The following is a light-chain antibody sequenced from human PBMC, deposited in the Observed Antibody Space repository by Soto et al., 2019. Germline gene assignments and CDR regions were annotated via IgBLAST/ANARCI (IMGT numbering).Light chain of an antibody. CDR2: GAS. Sequence: EIALTQSPGTLSLSPGERATLSCRASQSVSSSYLAWYQQKPGQAPRLLIYGASTRATGIPVRFSGSASGTEFTLTISSLQSEDFTVYYCQQYNKWPLTFGQGTKVDI. V-gene: IGKV3-15*01. CDR3: QQYNKWPLT. CDR1: QSVSSSY. J-gene: IGKJ1*01.